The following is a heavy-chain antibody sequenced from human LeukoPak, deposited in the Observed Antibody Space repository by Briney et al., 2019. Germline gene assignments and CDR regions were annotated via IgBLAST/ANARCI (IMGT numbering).Heavy chain of an antibody. CDR1: GFTFSSYS. Sequence: PGGSLRLSCAASGFTFSSYSMTWVRQAPGKGLEWVSNISGSGGGTYYADSGKGRLTISRDNSKNTLNLQMNSLTAEDTAVYYCAKGYGGINLPFDYGGQGTLVTVSS. V-gene: IGHV3-23*01. CDR3: AKGYGGINLPFDY. CDR2: ISGSGGGT. J-gene: IGHJ4*02. D-gene: IGHD4-23*01.